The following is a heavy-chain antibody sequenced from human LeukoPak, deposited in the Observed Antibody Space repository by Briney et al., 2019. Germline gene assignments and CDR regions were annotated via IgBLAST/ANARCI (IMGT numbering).Heavy chain of an antibody. D-gene: IGHD3-3*01. CDR1: GGSISSYY. Sequence: SETLSLTCTVSGGSISSYYWSWIRQPPGKGLEWIGYIYYSGSTNYNPSLKSRVTISVDTSKNQFSLKLSSVTAADTAVYYCAGYDFWSGNQFDYWGQGTLVTASS. CDR3: AGYDFWSGNQFDY. J-gene: IGHJ4*02. CDR2: IYYSGST. V-gene: IGHV4-59*01.